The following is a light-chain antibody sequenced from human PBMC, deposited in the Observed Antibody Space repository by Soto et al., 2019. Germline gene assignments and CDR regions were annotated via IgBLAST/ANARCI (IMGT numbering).Light chain of an antibody. CDR2: AVS. V-gene: IGLV2-8*01. CDR1: SSDVGGYNF. Sequence: QSVLTQPPSASGSPGQSLTISCTGTSSDVGGYNFVSWYQHNPGKAPKLMIFAVSRRPSGVPDRFSGSKSGNTASLTVSGLQVEDEADYYCSSYAGSNNLVFGTGTKVTVL. CDR3: SSYAGSNNLV. J-gene: IGLJ1*01.